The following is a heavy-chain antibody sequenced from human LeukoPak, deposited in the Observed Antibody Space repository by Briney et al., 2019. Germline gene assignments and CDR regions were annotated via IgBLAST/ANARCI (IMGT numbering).Heavy chain of an antibody. Sequence: GGSLRLSCAASGFTFSNYWMHWVRQAPGKGLLWVSRINSDESSPSYADSVKRRFTISRDNAKNTLYLQMNSLRAEDTAVYYCASNYYDSSAYVYWGQGTLVTVSS. CDR3: ASNYYDSSAYVY. CDR1: GFTFSNYW. D-gene: IGHD3-22*01. V-gene: IGHV3-74*01. CDR2: INSDESSP. J-gene: IGHJ4*02.